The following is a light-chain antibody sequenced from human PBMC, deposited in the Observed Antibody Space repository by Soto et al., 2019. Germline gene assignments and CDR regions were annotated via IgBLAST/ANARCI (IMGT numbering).Light chain of an antibody. V-gene: IGLV2-11*01. Sequence: QSALTQPRSVSGSPGQSVTISCTGSRSDVGGYKYVSWYQQSPGKAPKLIIYDVAKRPSGVPGRFSGSKSGNTASLTISGLPAEDEADYYCCSYGGGRTPLGFGGGTKLTVL. J-gene: IGLJ2*01. CDR3: CSYGGGRTPLG. CDR2: DVA. CDR1: RSDVGGYKY.